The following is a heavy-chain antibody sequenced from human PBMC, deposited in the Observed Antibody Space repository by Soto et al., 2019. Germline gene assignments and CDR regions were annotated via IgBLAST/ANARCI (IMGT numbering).Heavy chain of an antibody. Sequence: TLSLTCTVSGGSISSGGYYWSWIRQHPGKGLEWIGYIYYSGSTYYNPSLKSRVTISVDTSKSQFSLKLSSVTAADTAVYYCARGAIQLWPQSYYYYGMDVWGQGTTVTVSS. CDR3: ARGAIQLWPQSYYYYGMDV. CDR1: GGSISSGGYY. D-gene: IGHD5-18*01. J-gene: IGHJ6*02. CDR2: IYYSGST. V-gene: IGHV4-31*03.